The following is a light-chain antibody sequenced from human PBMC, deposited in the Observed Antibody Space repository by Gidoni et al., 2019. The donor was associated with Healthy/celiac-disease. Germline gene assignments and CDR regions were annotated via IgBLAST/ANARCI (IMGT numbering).Light chain of an antibody. Sequence: DIQMTQSPSSLPASVGDRVTITCRASQSISSYLNLYQQKPGKAPKLLIYAASSLQSGVPSRFSGSGSGTDFTLTISSLQPEDFATYYCQQSYSPMYTFGQXTKLEIK. CDR2: AAS. J-gene: IGKJ2*01. CDR1: QSISSY. V-gene: IGKV1-39*01. CDR3: QQSYSPMYT.